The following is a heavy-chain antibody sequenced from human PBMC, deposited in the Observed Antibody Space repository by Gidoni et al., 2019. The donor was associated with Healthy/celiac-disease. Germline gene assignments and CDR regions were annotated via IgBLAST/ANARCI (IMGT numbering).Heavy chain of an antibody. Sequence: QITLKESGPTLVKPTQTLTLTCTFSGFSLSTSGVGVGWIRQPPGKALEWLALIYWNDDKRYSPSLKSRLTITKDTSKNQVVLTMTNMDPVDTATYYCARSATYYDFWSGTKSHRAQNLDYWGQGTLVTVSS. CDR3: ARSATYYDFWSGTKSHRAQNLDY. J-gene: IGHJ4*02. CDR1: GFSLSTSGVG. V-gene: IGHV2-5*01. CDR2: IYWNDDK. D-gene: IGHD3-3*01.